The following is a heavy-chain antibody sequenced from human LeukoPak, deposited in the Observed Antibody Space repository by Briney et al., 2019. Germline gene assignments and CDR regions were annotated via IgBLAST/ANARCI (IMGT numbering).Heavy chain of an antibody. CDR1: GGSSSAYY. D-gene: IGHD4-11*01. Sequence: SETLSLTCAVYGGSSSAYYWSWIRQPPGKGLGWIGEINHSGSTNYNPSLKGRVTISVDTSQNQVSLKVSSVTAADTAVYYCAREGDSNWSFQYWGQGILVTVSS. V-gene: IGHV4-34*01. CDR3: AREGDSNWSFQY. CDR2: INHSGST. J-gene: IGHJ4*02.